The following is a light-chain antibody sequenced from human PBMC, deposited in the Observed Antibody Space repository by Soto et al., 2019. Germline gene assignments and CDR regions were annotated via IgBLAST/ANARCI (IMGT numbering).Light chain of an antibody. CDR3: QQYYSGPLYT. J-gene: IGKJ2*01. CDR2: WAS. CDR1: QSVLYSSNNKNY. V-gene: IGKV4-1*01. Sequence: DIVMTQSPDSLAVSLGERATINCMSSQSVLYSSNNKNYLAWYQQRPGQPPKLLIYWASTRESGVPERFSGSGSGTHFTLTISSPQAEDVAVYYCQQYYSGPLYTFGQGTKLEIK.